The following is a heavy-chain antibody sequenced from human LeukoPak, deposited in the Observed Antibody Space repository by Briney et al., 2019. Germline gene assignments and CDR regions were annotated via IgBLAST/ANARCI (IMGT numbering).Heavy chain of an antibody. Sequence: ASVKVSCKASGGTFSSYAISWVRQAPGQGREWMGGIIPIFGTANYAQKFQGRVTITTDESTSTAYMELSSLRSEDTAVYYCARGHGHRTYYYDSSGFDYWGQGTLVTVSS. J-gene: IGHJ4*02. CDR2: IIPIFGTA. D-gene: IGHD3-22*01. CDR1: GGTFSSYA. V-gene: IGHV1-69*05. CDR3: ARGHGHRTYYYDSSGFDY.